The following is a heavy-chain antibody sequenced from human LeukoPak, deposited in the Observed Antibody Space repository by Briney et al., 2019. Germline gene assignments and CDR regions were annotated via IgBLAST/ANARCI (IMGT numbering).Heavy chain of an antibody. CDR1: GGSISSGGYS. V-gene: IGHV4-61*08. CDR2: IYYSGST. Sequence: SETLSLTCAVSGGSISSGGYSWSWIRQPPGKGLEWIGYIYYSGSTNYNPSLKSRVTISVDTSKNQFSLKLSSVTAADTAVYYCARDQGIAVAGDRDYYYYYGMDVWGQGTTVTVSS. D-gene: IGHD6-19*01. CDR3: ARDQGIAVAGDRDYYYYYGMDV. J-gene: IGHJ6*02.